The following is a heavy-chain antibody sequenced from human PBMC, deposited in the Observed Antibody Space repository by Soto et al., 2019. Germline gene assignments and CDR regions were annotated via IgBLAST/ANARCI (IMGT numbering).Heavy chain of an antibody. J-gene: IGHJ6*02. CDR1: GGTFSSYA. V-gene: IGHV1-69*01. Sequence: QVQLVQSGAEVKKPGSSVKVSCKASGGTFSSYAISWVRQAPGQGLEWMGGIIRISGTANYAQKFQGRVTITADESTSTAYMELSSLRSEDTAVYYCARSQGSSTSLEIYYYYCYGMDVWGQGPTVTVSS. D-gene: IGHD2-2*01. CDR3: ARSQGSSTSLEIYYYYCYGMDV. CDR2: IIRISGTA.